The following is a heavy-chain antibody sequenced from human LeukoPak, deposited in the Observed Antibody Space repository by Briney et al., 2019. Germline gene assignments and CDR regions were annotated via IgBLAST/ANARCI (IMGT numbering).Heavy chain of an antibody. J-gene: IGHJ3*02. D-gene: IGHD1-1*01. Sequence: PGGSLRLSCAASGFTFSSYAMSWIRQAPGKGLEWVSAIRGSGGSTYYADSVKGRFTISRDNSKNTLYLQMNSLRAEDTAVYYCAKDSTKSLSPLNAFDIWGQGTMVTVSS. CDR2: IRGSGGST. CDR3: AKDSTKSLSPLNAFDI. CDR1: GFTFSSYA. V-gene: IGHV3-23*01.